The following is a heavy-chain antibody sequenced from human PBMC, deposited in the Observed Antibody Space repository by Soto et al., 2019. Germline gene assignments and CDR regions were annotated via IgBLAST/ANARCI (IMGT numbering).Heavy chain of an antibody. J-gene: IGHJ4*02. Sequence: GGSLRLSCAASGFTFSSYAMHWVRQAPGKGLEWVALISYDGSDKDYADSVKGRFTISRDNSRNTLFLQMNSLRAEDTAVYYCARDYYKYYDSSGYYFDYWGQGTLVTVSS. CDR3: ARDYYKYYDSSGYYFDY. CDR1: GFTFSSYA. V-gene: IGHV3-30-3*01. D-gene: IGHD3-22*01. CDR2: ISYDGSDK.